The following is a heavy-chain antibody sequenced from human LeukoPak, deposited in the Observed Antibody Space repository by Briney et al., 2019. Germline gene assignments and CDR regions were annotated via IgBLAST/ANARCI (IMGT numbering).Heavy chain of an antibody. CDR1: GGSISSSSYY. D-gene: IGHD2-2*01. Sequence: PSETLSLTCTVSGGSISSSSYYWGWIRQPPGKGLEWIGSIYYSGSTYYNPSLKSRVTISVDTSKNQFSLKLSSVTAADTAVYYCARQGVVPAASFDYWGQGTLVTVSS. J-gene: IGHJ4*02. CDR3: ARQGVVPAASFDY. V-gene: IGHV4-39*01. CDR2: IYYSGST.